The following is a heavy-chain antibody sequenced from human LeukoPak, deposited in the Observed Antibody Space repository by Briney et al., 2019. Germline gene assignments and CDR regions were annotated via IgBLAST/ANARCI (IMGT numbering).Heavy chain of an antibody. CDR3: ARDSDEELLSGYFDY. J-gene: IGHJ4*02. CDR2: IIPIFGIA. V-gene: IGHV1-69*13. Sequence: SVKVSCKASGGTFSSYAISWLRQAPGQGLEWMGGIIPIFGIANYAQKFQGRVTITADESTSTAYMELSSLRSEDTAVYYCARDSDEELLSGYFDYWGQGTLVTVSS. CDR1: GGTFSSYA. D-gene: IGHD2-2*01.